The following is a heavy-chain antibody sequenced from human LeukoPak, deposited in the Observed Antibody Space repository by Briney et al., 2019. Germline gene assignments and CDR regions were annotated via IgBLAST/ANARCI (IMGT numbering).Heavy chain of an antibody. J-gene: IGHJ3*02. V-gene: IGHV1-46*01. CDR3: ARGMDYYDSSGYQTNPGGAFDI. D-gene: IGHD3-22*01. Sequence: ASVKVSCKASGGTFSSYAISWVRQAPGQGLEWMVLINPSGSSTLYAQKFQGRVTMTRDMSTTTDYMELSSLRSEDTAVYYCARGMDYYDSSGYQTNPGGAFDIWGQGTMVTVSS. CDR1: GGTFSSYA. CDR2: INPSGSST.